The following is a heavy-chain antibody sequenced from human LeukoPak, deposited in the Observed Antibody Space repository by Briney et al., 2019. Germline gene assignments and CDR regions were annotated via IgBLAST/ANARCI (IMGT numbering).Heavy chain of an antibody. CDR1: GGSISSSSYY. D-gene: IGHD3-10*01. CDR2: INHSGST. J-gene: IGHJ4*02. V-gene: IGHV4-39*07. CDR3: ARGSHMRTYYYGSGSVFDY. Sequence: PSETLSLTCTVSGGSISSSSYYWGWIRQPPGKGLEWIGEINHSGSTNYNPSLKSRVTISVDTSKNQFSLKLSSVTAADTAVYYCARGSHMRTYYYGSGSVFDYWGQGTLVTVSS.